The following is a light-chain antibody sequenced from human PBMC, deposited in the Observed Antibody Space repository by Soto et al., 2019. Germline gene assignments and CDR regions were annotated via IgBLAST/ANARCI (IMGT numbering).Light chain of an antibody. V-gene: IGKV1-33*01. CDR3: QQYNSYWP. CDR2: DAS. Sequence: IQVNKSPSSLSASVGDRVTITCQASQGLSNSLNWYQHNPGKAPKPLIYDASNLETGVPSRFSGSGSGTEFTLTISSLQPDDFATYYRQQYNSYWPFGQGTKVDI. J-gene: IGKJ1*01. CDR1: QGLSNS.